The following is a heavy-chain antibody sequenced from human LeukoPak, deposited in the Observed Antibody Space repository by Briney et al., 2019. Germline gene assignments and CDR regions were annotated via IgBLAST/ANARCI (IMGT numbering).Heavy chain of an antibody. V-gene: IGHV4-34*01. CDR3: ARGRITIFGVVISYFDY. Sequence: SETLSLTCAVYGGSFSGYYWSWIRQPPGKGLEWIGEINHSGSTNYNPSLKSRVTISVDTSKNQFSLKLSSVTAADTAVYYCARGRITIFGVVISYFDYWGQGTLVTVSS. CDR2: INHSGST. D-gene: IGHD3-3*01. CDR1: GGSFSGYY. J-gene: IGHJ4*02.